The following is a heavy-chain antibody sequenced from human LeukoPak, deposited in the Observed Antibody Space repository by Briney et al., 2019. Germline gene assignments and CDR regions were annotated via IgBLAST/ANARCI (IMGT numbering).Heavy chain of an antibody. CDR1: GGSISSSSYY. Sequence: SETLSLTCTASGGSISSSSYYWGWIRQPPGKGLQWIGSIYYSGSTYYNPSLKSRVTISVDTSKNQFSLKLSSVTAADTAVYYCARVGGRPSSGWYFDYWGQGTLVTVSS. V-gene: IGHV4-39*01. J-gene: IGHJ4*02. CDR2: IYYSGST. CDR3: ARVGGRPSSGWYFDY. D-gene: IGHD6-19*01.